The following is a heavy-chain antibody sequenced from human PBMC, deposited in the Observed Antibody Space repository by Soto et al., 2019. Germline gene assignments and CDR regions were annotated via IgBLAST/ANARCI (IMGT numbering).Heavy chain of an antibody. D-gene: IGHD2-15*01. CDR3: ARGWWAHFDY. V-gene: IGHV3-66*01. CDR1: GFTVSSNY. CDR2: IYSGVST. Sequence: EVQLVASGGGLVQPGGSLRLSCAASGFTVSSNYMNWVRQAPGKGLEWVSVIYSGVSTYYADSVKGRFTISRDNSKNTLYLQMNTLRAEDTAVYYCARGWWAHFDYWGQGTLVTVSS. J-gene: IGHJ4*02.